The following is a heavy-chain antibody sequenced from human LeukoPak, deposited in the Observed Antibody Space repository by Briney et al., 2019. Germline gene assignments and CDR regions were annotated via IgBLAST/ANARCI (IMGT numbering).Heavy chain of an antibody. J-gene: IGHJ4*02. CDR3: ARAPSGCGGTCAFDY. Sequence: PSETLSLTCTASGGSISGSWWSWIRQPAGKGLEWIGRLHADGDTNYNPSLKSRITMSLDAPGNQFSLKLTAVAAAEPAVYFCARAPSGCGGTCAFDYWGQGILVTVSS. CDR2: LHADGDT. D-gene: IGHD2-15*01. CDR1: GGSISGSW. V-gene: IGHV4-4*07.